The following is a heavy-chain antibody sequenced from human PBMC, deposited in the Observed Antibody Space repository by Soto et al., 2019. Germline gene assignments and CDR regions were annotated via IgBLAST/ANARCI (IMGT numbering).Heavy chain of an antibody. V-gene: IGHV1-69*01. CDR3: ARPRTTATTKGYDS. CDR2: IIPIFGIV. Sequence: QVQLVQSGAEVKKPGSSVKVSCKASGGTFSSYPLTWVRQAPGQGLEWMGGIIPIFGIVNSAQKFQGRVSITADESTSTAYMELSSLTSEDTAVYYCARPRTTATTKGYDSWGQGTLVTVSS. J-gene: IGHJ4*02. CDR1: GGTFSSYP. D-gene: IGHD1-1*01.